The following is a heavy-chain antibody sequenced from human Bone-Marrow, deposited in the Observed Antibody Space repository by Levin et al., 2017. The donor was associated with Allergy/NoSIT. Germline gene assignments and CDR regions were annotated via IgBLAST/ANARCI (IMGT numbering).Heavy chain of an antibody. Sequence: GGSLRLSCAASGFTFDDHGMTWVRQVPGKGLEWVSGINWNGADTGYADSVRGRFTISRDNAKNSLYLEMNSLRAEDTALYFCAREKRWFGELQANFYYFDDWGQGTLVTVSS. J-gene: IGHJ4*02. CDR2: INWNGADT. CDR1: GFTFDDHG. V-gene: IGHV3-20*04. CDR3: AREKRWFGELQANFYYFDD. D-gene: IGHD3-10*01.